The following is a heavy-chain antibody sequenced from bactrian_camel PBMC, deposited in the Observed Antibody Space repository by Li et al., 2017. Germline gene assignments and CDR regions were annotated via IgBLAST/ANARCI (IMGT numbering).Heavy chain of an antibody. CDR3: AARGPYCYTKLSVRDFTY. V-gene: IGHV3S53*01. Sequence: VQLVESGGGSAQVGGSLRLSCSASADALMYMAWFRQAPGQKREAVAAITTGGSSTMYHDSVKGRFTISQDNAKNTVYMQMNSQKPEDTAMYYCAARGPYCYTKLSVRDFTYWGQGTQVTVS. D-gene: IGHD2*01. J-gene: IGHJ6*01. CDR2: ITTGGSST. CDR1: ADALMY.